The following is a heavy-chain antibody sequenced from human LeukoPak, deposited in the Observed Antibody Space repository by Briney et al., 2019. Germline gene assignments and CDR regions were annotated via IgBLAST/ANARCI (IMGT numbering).Heavy chain of an antibody. D-gene: IGHD3-22*01. Sequence: KPSETLSLTCAVSGDSLSSGGYSWSWIRQPPGKGLEWIGYIYHTGTTYYNPSLKSRVTTSIDRSKNQFSLNLSSVTAADTAVYYCARSSVHYSDSSGYFFDHWGQGILVTVSS. CDR1: GDSLSSGGYS. J-gene: IGHJ4*02. CDR3: ARSSVHYSDSSGYFFDH. V-gene: IGHV4-30-2*01. CDR2: IYHTGTT.